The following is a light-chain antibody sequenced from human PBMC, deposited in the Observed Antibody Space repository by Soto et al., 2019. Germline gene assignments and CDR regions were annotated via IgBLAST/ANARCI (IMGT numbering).Light chain of an antibody. CDR2: QAS. CDR1: QYINNW. J-gene: IGKJ1*01. Sequence: DIQMTQSPSTLSASVGDRVTITCRASQYINNWLAWYQQKPGKAPKLLIYQASTLQRGVPSRFSGGGSGTEVTLTISSLQPDDFATYYCQQYDSFPWTFGQGTKVEVK. V-gene: IGKV1-5*03. CDR3: QQYDSFPWT.